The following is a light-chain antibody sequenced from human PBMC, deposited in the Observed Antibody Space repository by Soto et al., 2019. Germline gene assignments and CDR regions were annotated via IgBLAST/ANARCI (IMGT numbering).Light chain of an antibody. J-gene: IGKJ2*01. CDR2: GAS. V-gene: IGKV1-6*01. CDR3: LQDYNYPFT. CDR1: QDIRKD. Sequence: ALQMTQSPSSLSASVGDRVTITCRASQDIRKDLAWYQQKPGKAPQILIYGASTLQTGVASRFSGSGSATDFTLTISSLQPEDSAAYYCLQDYNYPFTFGQGTKVDLK.